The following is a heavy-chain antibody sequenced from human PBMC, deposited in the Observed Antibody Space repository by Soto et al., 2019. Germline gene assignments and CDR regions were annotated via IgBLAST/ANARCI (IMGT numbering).Heavy chain of an antibody. CDR1: GYTFTSYG. Sequence: ASVKVSCKASGYTFTSYGISWVRQAPGQGLEWMGWISAYNGNTNYAQKFQGRVTMTTDTSTSTAYMELSSLRSDDTAVYYCARDSRLRFLEWLPPNDAFDIWGQGTMVTVSS. CDR3: ARDSRLRFLEWLPPNDAFDI. J-gene: IGHJ3*02. CDR2: ISAYNGNT. V-gene: IGHV1-18*01. D-gene: IGHD3-3*01.